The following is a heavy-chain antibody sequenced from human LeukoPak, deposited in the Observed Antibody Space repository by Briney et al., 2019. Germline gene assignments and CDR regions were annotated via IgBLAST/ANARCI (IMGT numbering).Heavy chain of an antibody. D-gene: IGHD2-2*01. V-gene: IGHV3-23*01. Sequence: GGPLRLSCAASGFTFSSYSMNWVRQAPGKGLEWVSSISDSGVYTYYADSVKGRFTISRDNSKNTLCLQMNSLRAEDTAVYYCAKERCSSSSCCVDYWGQGTLVTVSS. CDR3: AKERCSSSSCCVDY. J-gene: IGHJ4*02. CDR2: ISDSGVYT. CDR1: GFTFSSYS.